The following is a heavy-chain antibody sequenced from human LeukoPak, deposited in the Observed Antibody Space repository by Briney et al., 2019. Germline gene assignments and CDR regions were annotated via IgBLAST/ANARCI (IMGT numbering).Heavy chain of an antibody. V-gene: IGHV3-23*01. CDR1: GFTFSSYA. D-gene: IGHD5-12*01. CDR2: ISGSGGTT. J-gene: IGHJ4*02. CDR3: AKGRLTVATDFGY. Sequence: GGSLRLSCAASGFTFSSYALSWVRQAPGKGLEWISTISGSGGTTYYADSVKGRFTISRDNSKNTLYLQMNSLRAEDTAIYYCAKGRLTVATDFGYWGQGTLVTVSS.